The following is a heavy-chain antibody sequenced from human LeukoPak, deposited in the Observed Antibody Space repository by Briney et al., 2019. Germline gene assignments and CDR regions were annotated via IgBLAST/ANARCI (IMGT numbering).Heavy chain of an antibody. V-gene: IGHV3-23*01. D-gene: IGHD3-22*01. J-gene: IGHJ3*02. CDR3: AKDYYDSSGNHAFDI. CDR2: ISGSGGST. CDR1: GLTFSTYA. Sequence: GGSLRLSCAASGLTFSTYAMSWVRQAPGKGLEWVSAISGSGGSTYYADSVKGRFTISRDNSKNTLYLQMNSLRAEDTAVYYCAKDYYDSSGNHAFDIWGQGTMVTVSS.